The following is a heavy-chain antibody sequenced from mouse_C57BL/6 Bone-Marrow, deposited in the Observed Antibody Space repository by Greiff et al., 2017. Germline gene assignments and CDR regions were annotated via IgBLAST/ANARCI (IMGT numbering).Heavy chain of an antibody. CDR2: IYPRDGSS. Sequence: VQLQESGPELVKPGASVKLSCKASGYTFTSYAINWVKQRPGQGLEWIGWIYPRDGSSKYNEKFKGKATLTVDTSSSTAYMELHSLTSEDSAVYFCARDYGSSYWYFDVWGTGTTVTVSS. CDR3: ARDYGSSYWYFDV. V-gene: IGHV1-85*01. D-gene: IGHD1-1*01. CDR1: GYTFTSYA. J-gene: IGHJ1*03.